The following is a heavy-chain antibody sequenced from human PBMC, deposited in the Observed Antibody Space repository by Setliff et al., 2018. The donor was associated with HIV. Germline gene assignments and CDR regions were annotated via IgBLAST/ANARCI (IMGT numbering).Heavy chain of an antibody. V-gene: IGHV1-2*02. CDR3: AVKPSETLYKRFGDLFEGEGRYYHYYYYMDV. J-gene: IGHJ6*03. D-gene: IGHD3-10*01. CDR2: INPDSGAT. Sequence: ASVKVSCKSSGYTFTAYYIHWVRQARGQGLEWMGWINPDSGATKYAEKFEGRVSLTRDTSINTVYMELSSLTSEDTAVYYCAVKPSETLYKRFGDLFEGEGRYYHYYYYMDVWGKGTTVTVSS. CDR1: GYTFTAYY.